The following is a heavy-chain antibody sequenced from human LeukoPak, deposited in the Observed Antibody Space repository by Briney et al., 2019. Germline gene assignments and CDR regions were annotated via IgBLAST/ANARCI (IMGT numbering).Heavy chain of an antibody. J-gene: IGHJ3*02. CDR3: ARGKRQPPYAFDI. Sequence: SETLSLTCAVYGGSFSGYYWSWIRQPPGKGLEWIGEINHSGSTNYNPSLKSRVTISVDTSKNQFSLKLSSVTAADTAVYYCARGKRQPPYAFDIWGQGTMVTVSS. CDR2: INHSGST. CDR1: GGSFSGYY. V-gene: IGHV4-34*01.